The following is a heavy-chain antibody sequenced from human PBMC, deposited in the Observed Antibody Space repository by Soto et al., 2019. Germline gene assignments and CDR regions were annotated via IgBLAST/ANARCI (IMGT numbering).Heavy chain of an antibody. CDR3: ATRNWNYFDDY. V-gene: IGHV1-24*01. CDR2: FDPEDGET. J-gene: IGHJ4*02. CDR1: GYPLTELS. D-gene: IGHD1-7*01. Sequence: GASLKVSCKFSGYPLTELSIHWVRQAPGKGLEWMGGFDPEDGETIYAQKFQGRVTMTEDTSTDTAYMELSSLRSEDTAVYYCATRNWNYFDDYWGQGTLVTVSS.